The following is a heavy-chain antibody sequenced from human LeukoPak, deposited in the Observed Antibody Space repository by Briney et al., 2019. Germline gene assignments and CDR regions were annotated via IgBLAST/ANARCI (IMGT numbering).Heavy chain of an antibody. J-gene: IGHJ3*01. D-gene: IGHD6-13*01. CDR2: ISYDGSIK. CDR1: GFTFSSYG. V-gene: IGHV3-30*18. Sequence: GGSLRLSCAASGFTFSSYGMHWVRQAPGKGLEWVAVISYDGSIKYYADSVKGRFTISRDNSKNTLYLQMNSLRAEDTAVYYCAKDRYSSSPESWGQGTMVTVSS. CDR3: AKDRYSSSPES.